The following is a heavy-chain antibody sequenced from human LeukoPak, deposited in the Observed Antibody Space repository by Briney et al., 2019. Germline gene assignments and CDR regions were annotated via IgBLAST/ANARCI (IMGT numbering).Heavy chain of an antibody. Sequence: GGSLRLSCAASGFTFSSYGMHWVRQAPGKGLEWVAFIRYDGSNKYYADSVKGRFTISRDNAKNSLYLQMNSLRAEDTAVYYCARSTNVLRFLEWSADAFDIWGQGTMVTVSS. V-gene: IGHV3-30*02. D-gene: IGHD3-3*01. J-gene: IGHJ3*02. CDR1: GFTFSSYG. CDR3: ARSTNVLRFLEWSADAFDI. CDR2: IRYDGSNK.